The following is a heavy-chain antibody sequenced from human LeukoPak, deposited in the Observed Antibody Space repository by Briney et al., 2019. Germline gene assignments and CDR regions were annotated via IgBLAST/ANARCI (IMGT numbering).Heavy chain of an antibody. D-gene: IGHD2-21*02. CDR3: VVVTAIPDYFDY. V-gene: IGHV3-23*01. CDR1: GFTFSTYA. Sequence: GGSLRLSCAASGFTFSTYAMSWVRQAPGKGLEWVSAISGRGDSTYYADAVKGRFTISGDNSKNTLYLRMNSLRAEDTAVYYSVVVTAIPDYFDYWGQGTLVTVSS. CDR2: ISGRGDST. J-gene: IGHJ4*02.